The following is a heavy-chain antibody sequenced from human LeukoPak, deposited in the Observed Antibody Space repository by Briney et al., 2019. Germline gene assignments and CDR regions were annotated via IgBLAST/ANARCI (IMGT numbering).Heavy chain of an antibody. CDR1: GGSISSYY. CDR2: IYYSGST. CDR3: ARRALYHYDSSGYRQPYWYFDL. V-gene: IGHV4-59*08. Sequence: SETLSLTCTVSGGSISSYYWSWIRQPPGKGLEWIGYIYYSGSTNYNPSLKSRVTISVDTSKNQFSLKLSSVTAADTAVYYCARRALYHYDSSGYRQPYWYFDLWGCGTLVTVSS. D-gene: IGHD3-22*01. J-gene: IGHJ2*01.